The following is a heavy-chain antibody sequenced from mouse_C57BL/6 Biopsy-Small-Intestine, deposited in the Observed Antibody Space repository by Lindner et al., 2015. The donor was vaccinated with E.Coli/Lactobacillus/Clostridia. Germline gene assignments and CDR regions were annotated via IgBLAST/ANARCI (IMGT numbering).Heavy chain of an antibody. Sequence: VKVSCKASGYTFTSYDLNWVRQATGQGLEWMGWMNPNSGDTGSAQKFQGRVTMTRNTSISTAYMELSSLRSEDTAVYYCARGQPRGYCSSTSCEFDPWGQGTLVTVSS. CDR1: GYTFTSYD. D-gene: IGHD1-1*01. V-gene: IGHV1S55*01. CDR2: MNPNSGDT. CDR3: ARGQPRGYCSSTSCEFDP. J-gene: IGHJ4*01.